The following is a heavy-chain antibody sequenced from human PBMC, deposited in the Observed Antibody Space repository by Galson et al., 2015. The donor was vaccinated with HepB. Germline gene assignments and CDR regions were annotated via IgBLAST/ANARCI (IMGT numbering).Heavy chain of an antibody. CDR2: ISYDGNNK. Sequence: SLRLSCAASGFTFTSYSMDWVRQAPGKGLEWVAVISYDGNNKYYADSVRDRFTISRDNSKNTLYLQMDSLRAEDTAVYYCARAPPNLNTVYYYYFYATDVWGQGTTVTVSS. CDR1: GFTFTSYS. D-gene: IGHD2-2*02. V-gene: IGHV3-30*04. CDR3: ARAPPNLNTVYYYYFYATDV. J-gene: IGHJ6*02.